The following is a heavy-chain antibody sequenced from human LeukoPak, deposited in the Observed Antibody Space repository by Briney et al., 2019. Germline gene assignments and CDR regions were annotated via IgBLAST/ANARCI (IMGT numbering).Heavy chain of an antibody. J-gene: IGHJ4*02. Sequence: VGSLRLSCAASGFTFSNHSMHWVLQAPGKGLEYVSAISSDGGSTYYANSVKGRFTISRDNSKNTLYLQMGSLRAEDMAVYFCRRGGAAPAVDYWGQGTLVTVSS. V-gene: IGHV3-64*01. CDR3: RRGGAAPAVDY. CDR1: GFTFSNHS. D-gene: IGHD6-25*01. CDR2: ISSDGGST.